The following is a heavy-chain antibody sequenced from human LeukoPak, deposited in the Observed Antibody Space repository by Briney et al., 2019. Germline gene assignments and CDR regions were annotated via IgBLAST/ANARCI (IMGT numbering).Heavy chain of an antibody. D-gene: IGHD2-2*01. CDR2: INPNSGGT. V-gene: IGHV1-2*02. CDR1: GYTFTSYG. J-gene: IGHJ4*02. CDR3: ASRSIVVVPAAMRVDY. Sequence: ASVKVSCKASGYTFTSYGISWVRQAPGQGLEWMGWINPNSGGTNYAQKFQGRVTMTRDTSISTAYMELSRLRSDDTAVYYCASRSIVVVPAAMRVDYWGQGTLVTVSS.